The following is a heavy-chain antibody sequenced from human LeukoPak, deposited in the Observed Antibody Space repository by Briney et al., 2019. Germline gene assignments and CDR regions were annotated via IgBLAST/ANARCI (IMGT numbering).Heavy chain of an antibody. CDR1: GGSISSSSYY. V-gene: IGHV4-39*02. Sequence: SETLSLTCTVSGGSISSSSYYWGWIRQPPGKGLEWIGSIYYSGSTYYNPSLKSRVTISVDTSKNQFSLKLSSVTAADTAVYYCARDGGYDSSGYFSDYWGQGTLVTVSS. J-gene: IGHJ4*02. CDR2: IYYSGST. D-gene: IGHD3-22*01. CDR3: ARDGGYDSSGYFSDY.